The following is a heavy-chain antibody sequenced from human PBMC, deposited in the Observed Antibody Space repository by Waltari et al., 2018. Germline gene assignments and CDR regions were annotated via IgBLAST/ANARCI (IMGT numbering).Heavy chain of an antibody. V-gene: IGHV2-5*01. CDR3: AHRRLSYYYDSSGYPDY. J-gene: IGHJ4*02. D-gene: IGHD3-22*01. Sequence: QESGPGLVKPSQTLSLTCTFSGFSLSTSGVGVGWIHQPPGKALAWLALIYWNDDKRYSPSLKSRLTITKDTSKNQVVLTMTNMDPVDTATYYCAHRRLSYYYDSSGYPDYWGQGTLVTVSS. CDR1: GFSLSTSGVG. CDR2: IYWNDDK.